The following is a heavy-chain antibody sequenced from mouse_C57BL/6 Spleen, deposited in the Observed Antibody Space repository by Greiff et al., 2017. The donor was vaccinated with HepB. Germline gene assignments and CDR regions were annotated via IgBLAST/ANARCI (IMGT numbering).Heavy chain of an antibody. CDR2: INPSTGGT. CDR1: GYSFTGYY. CDR3: ARRRDGYYVTFFDY. J-gene: IGHJ2*01. V-gene: IGHV1-42*01. D-gene: IGHD2-3*01. Sequence: EVQLQESGPELVKPGASVKISCKASGYSFTGYYMNWVKQSPEKSLEWIGEINPSTGGTTYNQKFKAKATLTVDKSSSTAYMQLKSLTSEDSAVYYCARRRDGYYVTFFDYWGQGTTLTVSS.